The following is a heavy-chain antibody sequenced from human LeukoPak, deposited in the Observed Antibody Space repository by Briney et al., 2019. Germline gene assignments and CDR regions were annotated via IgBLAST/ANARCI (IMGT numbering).Heavy chain of an antibody. CDR3: ARGDCGGDCFVDY. V-gene: IGHV4-59*08. CDR2: IYYSGNT. J-gene: IGHJ4*02. D-gene: IGHD2-21*02. CDR1: GASFTSNY. Sequence: PSDTLSLTCTVSGASFTSNYWSWIRQPTGKGLEWIGYIYYSGNTTYNPSLERRVNILVDMSKTQVCLRLNSVTAADTAIYYGARGDCGGDCFVDYWGRGTLVTVSS.